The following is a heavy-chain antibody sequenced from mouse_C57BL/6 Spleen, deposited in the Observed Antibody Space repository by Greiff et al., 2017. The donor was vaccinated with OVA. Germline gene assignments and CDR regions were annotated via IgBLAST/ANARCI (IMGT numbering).Heavy chain of an antibody. CDR3: ASSLLGVWYFDV. V-gene: IGHV1-4*01. CDR2: INPSSGNT. D-gene: IGHD2-1*01. Sequence: VQLKESGAELARPGASVKMSCKASGYTFTSYTMHWVKQRPGQGLEWIGYINPSSGNTKYNQKFKDKATLTADKSSSTAYMQLSSLTSEDSAVYYVASSLLGVWYFDVWGTGTTVTVSS. J-gene: IGHJ1*03. CDR1: GYTFTSYT.